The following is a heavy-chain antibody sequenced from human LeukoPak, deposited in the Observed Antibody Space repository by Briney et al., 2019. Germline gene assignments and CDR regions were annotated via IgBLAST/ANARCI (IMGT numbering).Heavy chain of an antibody. V-gene: IGHV3-23*01. CDR1: GFTFTNCA. Sequence: GGSLRLSCAASGFTFTNCAMTWVRQPPGKGLEWVSSISGSGASTYYADSVRGRFTISRDNSKNTVYLQMNGLSVEDTALYYCAKDQSRVGASDPFDSWGQGTQVTVSS. CDR2: ISGSGAST. D-gene: IGHD1-26*01. J-gene: IGHJ5*01. CDR3: AKDQSRVGASDPFDS.